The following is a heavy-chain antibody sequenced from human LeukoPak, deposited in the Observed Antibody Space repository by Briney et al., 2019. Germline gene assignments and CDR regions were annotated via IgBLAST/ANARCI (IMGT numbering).Heavy chain of an antibody. CDR3: ARVSDYYGSGTTAYYFDS. D-gene: IGHD3-10*01. V-gene: IGHV4-4*09. CDR2: T. J-gene: IGHJ4*02. CDR1: GGSISSYH. Sequence: SETLSLTCTVSGGSISSYHWSWNRQPPGKGLEWIGSTNYIPSPKSLFTIAVDTSKNQFSLKLSSVTAADTAVYYCARVSDYYGSGTTAYYFDSWGQGTLVTVSS.